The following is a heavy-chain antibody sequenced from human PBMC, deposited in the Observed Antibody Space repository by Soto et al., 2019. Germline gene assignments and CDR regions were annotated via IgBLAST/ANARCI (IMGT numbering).Heavy chain of an antibody. CDR2: INAGNGNT. Sequence: QVQVVQSGAEVKKPGASVKVSCKASGYTFTSYAMHWVRQAPGQSLEWMGWINAGNGNTRSSQKFQGRVNITRDTSASTAYMEVSSLRSEDTAVYSCASGASSGTTFYFDLWGRGTLVTVSS. V-gene: IGHV1-3*01. CDR1: GYTFTSYA. J-gene: IGHJ2*01. D-gene: IGHD3-10*01. CDR3: ASGASSGTTFYFDL.